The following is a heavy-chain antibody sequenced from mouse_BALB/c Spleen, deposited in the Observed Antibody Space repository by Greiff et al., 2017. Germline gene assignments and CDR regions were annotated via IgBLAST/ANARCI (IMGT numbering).Heavy chain of an antibody. J-gene: IGHJ3*01. D-gene: IGHD2-4*01. CDR1: GYTFTDYW. CDR3: ARGDYDGGFAY. Sequence: QVQLQQPGAELVMPGASVKMSCKASGYTFTDYWMHWVKQRPGQGLEWIGAIDTSDSYTSYNQKFKGKATLTVDESSSTAYMQLSSLTSEDSAVYYCARGDYDGGFAYWGQGTLVTVSA. V-gene: IGHV1-69*01. CDR2: IDTSDSYT.